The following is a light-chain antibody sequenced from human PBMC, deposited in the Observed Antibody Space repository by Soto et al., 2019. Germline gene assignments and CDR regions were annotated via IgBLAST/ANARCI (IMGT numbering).Light chain of an antibody. Sequence: DVVMSQSPLSLPVTLGQPASISCRSSQSLVKTDGITYLNWFHQRPGQSPRRLINRDSRRDSGVPDRFSGSGSGTDFTLKISRVEAEDVGVYYCMQGTSWPWTFGQGTKVEIK. CDR2: RDS. J-gene: IGKJ1*01. V-gene: IGKV2-30*01. CDR1: QSLVKTDGITY. CDR3: MQGTSWPWT.